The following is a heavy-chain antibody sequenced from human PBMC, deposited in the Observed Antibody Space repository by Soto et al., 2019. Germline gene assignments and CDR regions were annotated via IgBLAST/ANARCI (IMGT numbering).Heavy chain of an antibody. J-gene: IGHJ5*02. Sequence: SEFLSLSCPVSGCSIKSGYYYWTWVRQPPGKGLEWIGYIYYDGNSQHNPSLKSRVTMSIDTSKNQFSLNLSSVTAADTAVYYCARDRRWLPRGPNNWLDLWGQGTQVTVSS. D-gene: IGHD5-12*01. CDR1: GCSIKSGYYY. CDR2: IYYDGNS. CDR3: ARDRRWLPRGPNNWLDL. V-gene: IGHV4-30-4*01.